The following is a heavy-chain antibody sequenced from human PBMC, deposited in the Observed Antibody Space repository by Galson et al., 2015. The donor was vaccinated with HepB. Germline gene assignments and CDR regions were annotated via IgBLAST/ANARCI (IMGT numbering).Heavy chain of an antibody. CDR2: ISSSSSYI. V-gene: IGHV3-21*01. CDR1: GFSFSSYT. CDR3: ARDPKAYCSGGSCYIYYFDS. J-gene: IGHJ4*02. Sequence: SLRLSCAASGFSFSSYTMDWVRQAPGKGLEWPSSISSSSSYIYYADAVKGRFTISRDNAKNSLFLQMNSLRAEDTAVYYCARDPKAYCSGGSCYIYYFDSWGQGTLVTVSS. D-gene: IGHD2-15*01.